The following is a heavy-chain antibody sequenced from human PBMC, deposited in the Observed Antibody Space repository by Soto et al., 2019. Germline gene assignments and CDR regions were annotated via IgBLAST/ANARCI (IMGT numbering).Heavy chain of an antibody. CDR3: ARGGGTILAPLP. Sequence: QVQLVQSGAEVKKPGASVKVSCRASGYTFTGYFMHWVRQAPGQGLEWMGWINPNSGATKYAQKFQGRVTLSRDTSIRTAYMDLSGLRSYDTAVYYCARGGGTILAPLPWGQGTLVTVSS. D-gene: IGHD3-3*01. J-gene: IGHJ5*02. V-gene: IGHV1-2*02. CDR2: INPNSGAT. CDR1: GYTFTGYF.